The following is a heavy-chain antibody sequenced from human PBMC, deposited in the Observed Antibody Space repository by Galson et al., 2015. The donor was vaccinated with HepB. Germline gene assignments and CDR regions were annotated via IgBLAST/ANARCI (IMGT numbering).Heavy chain of an antibody. D-gene: IGHD3-3*02. Sequence: SLRLSCAGSGFTFSNYWMTWVRQAPGKGLDWVANIKYDGSEQFYGDSVKGRFTVSRDNAKKSLYLQVNSLSAADSAVYYCAKNAAFAVYGIPYFYSYMDVWGKGTTVTVSS. CDR2: IKYDGSEQ. CDR3: AKNAAFAVYGIPYFYSYMDV. J-gene: IGHJ6*03. V-gene: IGHV3-7*01. CDR1: GFTFSNYW.